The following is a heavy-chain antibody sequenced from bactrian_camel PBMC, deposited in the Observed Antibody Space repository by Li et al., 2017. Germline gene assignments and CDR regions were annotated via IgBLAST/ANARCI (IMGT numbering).Heavy chain of an antibody. J-gene: IGHJ4*01. CDR2: IRRDGDE. Sequence: QVQLVESGGGSVQAGGSLRLSCTHSGYISSRHCMGWFRQAPGKAREGIAGIRRDGDEYYAGSVKGRFTISQDAATDTVYLQMNSLKPEDTAMYYCAALPRASLYACNSYTIKFGVHKEGTQVTVS. D-gene: IGHD1*01. CDR1: GYISSRHC. V-gene: IGHV3S53*01.